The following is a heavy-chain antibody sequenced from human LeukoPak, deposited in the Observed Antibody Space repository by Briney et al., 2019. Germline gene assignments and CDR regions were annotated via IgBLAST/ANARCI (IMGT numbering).Heavy chain of an antibody. CDR3: AKGAQYDFWTGYTLEYFDV. J-gene: IGHJ4*02. D-gene: IGHD3-3*01. Sequence: GGSLRLSCAASGFTFTSYAMNWVRQAPGKGLEWVSFISASGSSTHYADSVKGRFTISRDNSNNTLYLQINSLRAEGTAAYYCAKGAQYDFWTGYTLEYFDVWGKGTLVTVSS. CDR2: ISASGSST. V-gene: IGHV3-23*01. CDR1: GFTFTSYA.